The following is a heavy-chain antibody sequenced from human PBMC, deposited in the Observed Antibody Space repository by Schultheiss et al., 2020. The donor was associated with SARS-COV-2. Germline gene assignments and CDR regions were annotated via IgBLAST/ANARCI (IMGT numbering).Heavy chain of an antibody. V-gene: IGHV4-31*03. D-gene: IGHD2-15*01. CDR3: ARDTRGRFDY. J-gene: IGHJ4*02. Sequence: SETLSLTCTVSGGSISSGGYYWSWIRQHPGKGLEWIGYIYYSGSTYYNPSLKSRVTISVDTSKNQFSLNLSSATAADTAMYYCARDTRGRFDYWGQGTLVTVSS. CDR2: IYYSGST. CDR1: GGSISSGGYY.